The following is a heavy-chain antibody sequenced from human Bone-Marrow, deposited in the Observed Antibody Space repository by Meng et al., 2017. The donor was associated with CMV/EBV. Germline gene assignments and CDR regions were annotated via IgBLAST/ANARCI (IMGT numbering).Heavy chain of an antibody. Sequence: ASVKVSCKASGYTFTSYGISWVRQAPGQGLEWMGWISAYNGNTNYAQKLQGKVTMTTDTSTSTAYMELRSLRSDDTAVYYCARDCDTAMVYVWFYYYYGMDVWGQGTTVTVFS. V-gene: IGHV1-18*01. CDR3: ARDCDTAMVYVWFYYYYGMDV. CDR2: ISAYNGNT. D-gene: IGHD5-18*01. CDR1: GYTFTSYG. J-gene: IGHJ6*02.